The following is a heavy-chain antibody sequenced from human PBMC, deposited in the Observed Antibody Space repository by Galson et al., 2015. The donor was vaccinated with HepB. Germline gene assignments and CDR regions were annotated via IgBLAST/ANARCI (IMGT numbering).Heavy chain of an antibody. V-gene: IGHV4-30-4*01. Sequence: TLSLTCTVSGGSISSGDYYWSWIRQPPGKGLEWIGYIYYSGSTYYNPSLKSRVTISVDTSKNQFSLKLSSVTAADTAVYYCARHTRFYGTDYWGQGTLVTVSS. CDR2: IYYSGST. CDR3: ARHTRFYGTDY. J-gene: IGHJ4*02. D-gene: IGHD2-2*01. CDR1: GGSISSGDYY.